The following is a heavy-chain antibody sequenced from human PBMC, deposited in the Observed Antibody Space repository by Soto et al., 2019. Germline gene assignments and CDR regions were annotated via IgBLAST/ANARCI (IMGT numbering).Heavy chain of an antibody. CDR1: GFTFSSYS. V-gene: IGHV3-21*01. CDR2: ISSSSSYI. Sequence: GGSLRLSCAASGFTFSSYSMNWVRQAPGKGLEWVSSISSSSSYIYYADSVKGRFTISRDNAKNSLYLQMNSLRAEDTAVYYCARVLGPRMYYDILTGYFDYWGQGTLVTVSS. J-gene: IGHJ4*02. CDR3: ARVLGPRMYYDILTGYFDY. D-gene: IGHD3-9*01.